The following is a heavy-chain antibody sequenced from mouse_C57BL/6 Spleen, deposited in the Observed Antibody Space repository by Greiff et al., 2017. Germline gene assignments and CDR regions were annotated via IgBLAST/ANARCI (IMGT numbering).Heavy chain of an antibody. CDR1: GYTFTSYW. J-gene: IGHJ3*01. CDR3: AVDSSGYVWFAY. Sequence: VQLQQPGAELVKPGASVKMSCKASGYTFTSYWITWVKQRPGQGLEWIGDIYPCSGSTNYNEKFKSKATLTVDTSSSTAYMQLSSVTSEDSAVYYCAVDSSGYVWFAYWGQGTLVTVSA. CDR2: IYPCSGST. V-gene: IGHV1-55*01. D-gene: IGHD3-2*02.